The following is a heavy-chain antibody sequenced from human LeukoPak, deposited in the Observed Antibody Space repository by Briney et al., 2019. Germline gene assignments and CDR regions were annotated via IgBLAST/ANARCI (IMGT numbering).Heavy chain of an antibody. CDR2: IYTSGST. V-gene: IGHV4-61*02. Sequence: SETLSLTCTVSGGSISSGSYYWSWIRQPAGKRLEWIGRIYTSGSTNYNPSLKSRVTISVDTSKNQFSLKLSSVTAADTAVYYCARETYYYDSSGYSWGQGTLVTVSS. CDR3: ARETYYYDSSGYS. J-gene: IGHJ4*02. D-gene: IGHD3-22*01. CDR1: GGSISSGSYY.